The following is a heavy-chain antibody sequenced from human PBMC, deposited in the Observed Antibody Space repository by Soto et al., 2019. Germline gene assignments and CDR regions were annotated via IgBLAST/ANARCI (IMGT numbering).Heavy chain of an antibody. V-gene: IGHV4-30-2*01. D-gene: IGHD4-17*01. CDR2: IYHSGST. CDR3: ARAGTRGWFDP. CDR1: GGSISSGGYS. Sequence: ASETLSLTCAVSGGSISSGGYSWSWIRQPPGKGLEWIGYIYHSGSTYYNPSLKSRVTISVDRSKNQFSLKLSSVTAADTAVYYCARAGTRGWFDPWGQGTLVTVSS. J-gene: IGHJ5*02.